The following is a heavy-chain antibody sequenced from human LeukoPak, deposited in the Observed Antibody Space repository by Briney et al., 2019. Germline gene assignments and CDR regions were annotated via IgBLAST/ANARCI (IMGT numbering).Heavy chain of an antibody. Sequence: GGSLRLSCAASGFIFSSFGTHWVRQGPGKGLEWVAFIRYDESNKYYADSVKGRFTISRDNSKNAVYLQMNSLRGEDTAVYFCARQMIEGRHYYSMDVWGEGTSVTVSS. J-gene: IGHJ6*03. CDR3: ARQMIEGRHYYSMDV. D-gene: IGHD3-22*01. CDR2: IRYDESNK. V-gene: IGHV3-30*02. CDR1: GFIFSSFG.